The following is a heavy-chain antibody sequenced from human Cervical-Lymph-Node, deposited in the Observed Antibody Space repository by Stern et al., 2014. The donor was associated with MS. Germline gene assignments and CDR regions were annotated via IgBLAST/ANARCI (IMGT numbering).Heavy chain of an antibody. D-gene: IGHD6-19*01. CDR3: ARLRAVADPFDY. J-gene: IGHJ4*02. CDR2: IFPGDSNA. CDR1: GYNFSGYW. Sequence: EVQLEESGAEVKKPGESLKISCKGSGYNFSGYWNGWVRQMPGKRLEWMGIIFPGDSNARYSPSFQGQVTISADKSISTAYLRWSSLKASDTAMYFCARLRAVADPFDYWGQGTLVTVSS. V-gene: IGHV5-51*03.